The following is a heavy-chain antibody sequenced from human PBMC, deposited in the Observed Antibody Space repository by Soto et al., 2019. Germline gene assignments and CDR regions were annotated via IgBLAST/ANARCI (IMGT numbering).Heavy chain of an antibody. D-gene: IGHD2-2*01. CDR2: IYPGDSDT. CDR1: GYSFTIYW. Sequence: GESLKISCKGSGYSFTIYWIGWVRQMPGKGLEWMGIIYPGDSDTRYSPSFQGQVTISADKSISTAYLQWSSLKASDTAMYYCARGGIEYCSSTSSQEPRRYYYYHGMDVWGQGTTVTVSS. CDR3: ARGGIEYCSSTSSQEPRRYYYYHGMDV. J-gene: IGHJ6*02. V-gene: IGHV5-51*01.